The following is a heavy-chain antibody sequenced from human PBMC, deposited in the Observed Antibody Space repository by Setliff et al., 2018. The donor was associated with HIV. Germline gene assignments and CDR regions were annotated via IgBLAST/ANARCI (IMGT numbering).Heavy chain of an antibody. CDR3: ATSPLGYCSGGSCYQYFDY. D-gene: IGHD2-15*01. CDR2: IYPPDSDT. V-gene: IGHV5-51*06. CDR1: GYSFTSHW. Sequence: GESLKISCKASGYSFTSHWIGWVRQMPGKGLEWMGIIYPPDSDTTYSPSFRGQVTISADKSINTAYLHWSRLKASDTAIYYCATSPLGYCSGGSCYQYFDYWGPGTLVTVSS. J-gene: IGHJ4*02.